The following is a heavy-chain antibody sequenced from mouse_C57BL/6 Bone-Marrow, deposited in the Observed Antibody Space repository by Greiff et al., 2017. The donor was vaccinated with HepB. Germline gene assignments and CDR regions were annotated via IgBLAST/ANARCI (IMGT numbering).Heavy chain of an antibody. J-gene: IGHJ4*01. CDR3: ARNWAAEGTSYAMDY. Sequence: QVQLKESGPGLVAPSQSLSITCTVSGFSLTSYAISWVRQPPGKGLEWLGVIWTGGGTNYNSALKSRLSISKDNSKSQVFLKMDSLQTNDTARYYCARNWAAEGTSYAMDYWGQGTSVTVSS. CDR1: GFSLTSYA. CDR2: IWTGGGT. V-gene: IGHV2-9-1*01. D-gene: IGHD3-2*02.